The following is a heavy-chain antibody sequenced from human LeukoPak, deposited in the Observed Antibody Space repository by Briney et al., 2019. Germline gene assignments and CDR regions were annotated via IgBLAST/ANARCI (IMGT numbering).Heavy chain of an antibody. Sequence: PSETLSLTCSVSDYSISSGYYWGWIRQPPGKGLEWIGYTYHSGSMFYNPSLKSRVAISVDTSKNQFSLNLSSVTAADTAVYYCARWFQNYFDPWGQGTLVTVSS. V-gene: IGHV4-38-2*02. D-gene: IGHD3-10*01. CDR1: DYSISSGYY. CDR3: ARWFQNYFDP. J-gene: IGHJ5*02. CDR2: TYHSGSM.